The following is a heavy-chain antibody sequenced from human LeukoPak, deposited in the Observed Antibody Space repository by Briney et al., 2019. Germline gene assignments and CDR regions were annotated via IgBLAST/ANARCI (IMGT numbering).Heavy chain of an antibody. D-gene: IGHD4-17*01. CDR1: GGSISSGSYY. CDR3: ARRRSYYGDSFNWFDP. J-gene: IGHJ5*02. V-gene: IGHV4-39*07. Sequence: PSQTLSLTCTVSGGSISSGSYYWSWIRQPPGKGLEWIGEINHSGSTNYNPSLKSRVTISVDTSKNQFSLKLSSVTAADTAVYYCARRRSYYGDSFNWFDPWGQGTLVTVSS. CDR2: INHSGST.